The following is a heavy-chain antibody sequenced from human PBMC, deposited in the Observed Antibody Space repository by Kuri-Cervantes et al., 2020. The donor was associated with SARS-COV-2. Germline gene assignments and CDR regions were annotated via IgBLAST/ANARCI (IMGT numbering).Heavy chain of an antibody. CDR1: GSTFGDYA. J-gene: IGHJ6*02. V-gene: IGHV3-49*04. CDR2: IRSKAYGGTT. Sequence: LSLTVRALGSTFGDYAMSWVRQAPGKGREWVGFIRSKAYGGTTEYAASVKGRSTISRDDSKSIAYLQMNSLKTEDTAVYYCTRDKASDYDFWSGYYTPHYYYYGMDVWGQGTTVTVSS. CDR3: TRDKASDYDFWSGYYTPHYYYYGMDV. D-gene: IGHD3-3*01.